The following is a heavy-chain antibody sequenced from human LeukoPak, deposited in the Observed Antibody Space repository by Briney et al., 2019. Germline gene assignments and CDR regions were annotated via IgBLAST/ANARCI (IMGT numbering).Heavy chain of an antibody. J-gene: IGHJ4*02. D-gene: IGHD3-10*01. CDR3: ATANPTPRGINFDF. CDR2: INGGDYST. Sequence: QPGGSLRLSCAASGFTLSSSAMSWVRQAPGKGLQWLSSINGGDYSTYYADSVKGRFTISRDSSKNILYLQMNSLRTDDTAIYYCATANPTPRGINFDFWGEGTLVTVSS. V-gene: IGHV3-23*01. CDR1: GFTLSSSA.